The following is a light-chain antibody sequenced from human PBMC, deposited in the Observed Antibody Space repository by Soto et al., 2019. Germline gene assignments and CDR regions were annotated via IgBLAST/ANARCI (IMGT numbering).Light chain of an antibody. CDR3: QQYDSSPWT. V-gene: IGKV3-20*01. Sequence: EIVLTQSPGTLSLSPGERATLSCMASQSMSSSYIAWYQQKPGQAPRLLIYGASSRATGMPDRFSGSGSETDFTLTISRLEPEDFAVYYCQQYDSSPWTFGQGTKVEMK. J-gene: IGKJ1*01. CDR1: QSMSSSY. CDR2: GAS.